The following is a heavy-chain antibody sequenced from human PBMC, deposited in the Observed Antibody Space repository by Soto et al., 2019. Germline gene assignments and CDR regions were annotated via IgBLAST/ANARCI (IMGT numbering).Heavy chain of an antibody. CDR1: GYTFTSYA. CDR3: ARSIVVVTALAY. CDR2: SNAGNGNT. D-gene: IGHD2-21*02. J-gene: IGHJ4*02. Sequence: QVQLVQSGAEEKKPGASVKGSCKASGYTFTSYAMHWVRQAPGQRLEWMGWSNAGNGNTKYSQKFRGRVTITGDTSASAAYMELSSLRSEDTAVYSCARSIVVVTALAYWGQGTLVTVSS. V-gene: IGHV1-3*05.